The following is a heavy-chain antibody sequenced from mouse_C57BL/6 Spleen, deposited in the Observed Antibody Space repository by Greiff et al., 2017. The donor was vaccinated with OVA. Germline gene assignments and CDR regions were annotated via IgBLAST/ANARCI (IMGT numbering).Heavy chain of an antibody. Sequence: QVQLQQPGAELVKPGASVKMSCKASGYTFTSYWITWVKQRPGQGLEWIGDIYPGSGSTNYNEKFKSKATLTVDTSSSTAYMQLSSLTSEDSAVYYGARGNYYYGGSFGTWFAYWGQGTLVTVSA. D-gene: IGHD1-1*01. CDR1: GYTFTSYW. V-gene: IGHV1-55*01. CDR3: ARGNYYYGGSFGTWFAY. J-gene: IGHJ3*01. CDR2: IYPGSGST.